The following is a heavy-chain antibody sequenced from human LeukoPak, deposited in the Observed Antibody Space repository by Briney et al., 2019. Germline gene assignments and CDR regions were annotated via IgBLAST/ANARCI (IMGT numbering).Heavy chain of an antibody. V-gene: IGHV4-59*08. CDR2: IFCSGST. D-gene: IGHD3-10*01. J-gene: IGHJ6*02. CDR1: GCIISSYY. Sequence: PSETLSLSCAASGCIISSYYLSWIRQPPGKGLEWIGYIFCSGSTNYNPSLESRVTISLDTSKNQFSLKLNSVPAADTAVYYCARTGYYGSVSSYYYGMDVWGQGTTVTVSS. CDR3: ARTGYYGSVSSYYYGMDV.